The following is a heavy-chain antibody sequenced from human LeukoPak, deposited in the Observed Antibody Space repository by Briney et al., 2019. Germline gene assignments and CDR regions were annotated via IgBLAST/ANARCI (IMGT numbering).Heavy chain of an antibody. J-gene: IGHJ4*02. V-gene: IGHV3-74*03. CDR1: GFTFSEYW. CDR3: TRPWGI. D-gene: IGHD3-16*01. Sequence: GGSLRLSCAASGFTFSEYWMHWVRITPGRRLVWVARINGDGSDTTYADSVKGRFTISRDNAKNTVYLQMNSLTAEDTAVYYCTRPWGIWGQGALVTVSS. CDR2: INGDGSDT.